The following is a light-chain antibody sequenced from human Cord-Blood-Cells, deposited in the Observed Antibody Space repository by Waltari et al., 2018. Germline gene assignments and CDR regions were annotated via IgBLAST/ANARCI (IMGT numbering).Light chain of an antibody. CDR1: NIGCNS. Sequence: SYVLTQPPSVSVAPGKTARITGGGNNIGCNSVHWYQQKPGQALVLVISYDSDRPSGIPERFSGSNSGNTATLTISRVEAGDEADYYCQVWDSSSDRPYVFGTGTKVTVL. CDR2: YDS. J-gene: IGLJ1*01. V-gene: IGLV3-21*04. CDR3: QVWDSSSDRPYV.